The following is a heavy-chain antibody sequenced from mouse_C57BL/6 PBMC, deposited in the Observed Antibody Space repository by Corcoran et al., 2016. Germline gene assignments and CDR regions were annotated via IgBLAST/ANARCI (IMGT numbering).Heavy chain of an antibody. Sequence: EVQLQQSGPELVKPGASVKISCKASGYTFTDYYMNWVKQSHGKSLEWIGDINPNNGGTSYNQKFKGKATLTVDKSSSTAYMELRSLTSEDSAVYYCARLPDGNYVGWYFDVWGTGTTVTVSS. CDR1: GYTFTDYY. CDR2: INPNNGGT. CDR3: ARLPDGNYVGWYFDV. D-gene: IGHD2-1*01. V-gene: IGHV1-26*01. J-gene: IGHJ1*03.